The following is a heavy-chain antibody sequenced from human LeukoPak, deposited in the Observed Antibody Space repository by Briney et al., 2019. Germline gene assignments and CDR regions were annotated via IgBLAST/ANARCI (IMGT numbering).Heavy chain of an antibody. J-gene: IGHJ4*02. CDR2: INPSGGST. CDR1: GYTFTSYY. D-gene: IGHD3-22*01. CDR3: ARDQEYYYDSSGYSGRHYFDY. Sequence: ASVKVSCKASGYTFTSYYMHWVRQAPGQGLEWMGIINPSGGSTSYAQKFQGRVTMTRDMSTSTVYMELSSLRSEDTAVYYCARDQEYYYDSSGYSGRHYFDYWGQGTLVTVSS. V-gene: IGHV1-46*01.